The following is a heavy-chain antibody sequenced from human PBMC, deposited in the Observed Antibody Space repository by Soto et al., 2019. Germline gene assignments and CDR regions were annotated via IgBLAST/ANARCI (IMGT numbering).Heavy chain of an antibody. J-gene: IGHJ4*02. V-gene: IGHV3-30-3*01. CDR1: GFTFSSYA. Sequence: QVQLVESGGGVVQPGRSLRLSCAASGFTFSSYAMHWVRQAPGKGLEWVAVISYDGSNKYYADSVKGRFTISRDNSKNTLYLQMNSLRAEDTAVYYCARDRVVSMFDYWGQGTLVTVSS. CDR2: ISYDGSNK. D-gene: IGHD2-15*01. CDR3: ARDRVVSMFDY.